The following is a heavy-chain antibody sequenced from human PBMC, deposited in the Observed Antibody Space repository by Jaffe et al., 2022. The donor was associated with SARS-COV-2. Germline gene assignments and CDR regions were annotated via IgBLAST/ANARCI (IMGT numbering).Heavy chain of an antibody. Sequence: EVQLVESGGGLVKPGGSLRLSCAASGFTFSSYSMNWVRQAPGKGLEWVSSISSSSSYIYYADSVKGRFTISRDNAKNSLYLQMNSLRAEDTAVYYCAREPSIAAAGTIYYYYYMDVWGKGTTVTVSS. CDR1: GFTFSSYS. CDR2: ISSSSSYI. V-gene: IGHV3-21*01. D-gene: IGHD6-13*01. J-gene: IGHJ6*03. CDR3: AREPSIAAAGTIYYYYYMDV.